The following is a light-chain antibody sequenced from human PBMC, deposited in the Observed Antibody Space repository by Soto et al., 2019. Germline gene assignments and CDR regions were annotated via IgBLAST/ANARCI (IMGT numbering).Light chain of an antibody. CDR1: QSVSSN. CDR2: GAS. V-gene: IGKV3-15*01. Sequence: EIVMPQSPATLSVSPGERATLSCRASQSVSSNLAWYQQKPGQAPRLLIYGASTRATGIPARFSGSGSGTEFTLTISSLQSEDFAVYYCHRYNNWPLTFGQGTKVDIK. J-gene: IGKJ1*01. CDR3: HRYNNWPLT.